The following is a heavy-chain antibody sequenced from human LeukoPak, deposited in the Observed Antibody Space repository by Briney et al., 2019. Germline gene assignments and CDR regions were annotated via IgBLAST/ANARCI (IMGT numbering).Heavy chain of an antibody. CDR3: ARERTLTSCYDY. CDR1: GYTFTGYY. Sequence: ASVKVSCKAPGYTFTGYYMHWVRQAPGQGLEWMGWINPNSGGTNYAQKFQGRVTMTRDTSISTAYMELSRLRSDDTAVYYCARERTLTSCYDYWGQGTLVTVSS. CDR2: INPNSGGT. J-gene: IGHJ4*02. V-gene: IGHV1-2*02. D-gene: IGHD2-15*01.